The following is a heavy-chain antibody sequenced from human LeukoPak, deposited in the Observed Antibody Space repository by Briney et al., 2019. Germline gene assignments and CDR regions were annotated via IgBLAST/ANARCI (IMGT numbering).Heavy chain of an antibody. Sequence: PGGSLRLSCTASGFTFSSYEMNWVRQAPGKGLEWGSYISSSGSTQYYADSVKGRFTISRDNAKNSLYLQMNSLRAEDTAAYYCARDMYKSGWFLGRDYFDYWGQGTLVTVSS. CDR3: ARDMYKSGWFLGRDYFDY. J-gene: IGHJ4*02. D-gene: IGHD6-19*01. CDR2: ISSSGSTQ. V-gene: IGHV3-48*03. CDR1: GFTFSSYE.